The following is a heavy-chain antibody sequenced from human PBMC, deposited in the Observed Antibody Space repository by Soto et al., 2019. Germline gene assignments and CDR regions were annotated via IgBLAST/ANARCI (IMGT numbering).Heavy chain of an antibody. D-gene: IGHD6-19*01. V-gene: IGHV5-51*01. CDR3: ARLPVAGTLDY. CDR2: IYPGDSTT. Sequence: GESLKISCEDSGYRFTNYWIAWVRQMPGKGLEWMGIIYPGDSTTRYSPSFQGQVTISADKSISTAYLQWSSLKASDTAMYYCARLPVAGTLDYWGQGTLVTVS. CDR1: GYRFTNYW. J-gene: IGHJ4*02.